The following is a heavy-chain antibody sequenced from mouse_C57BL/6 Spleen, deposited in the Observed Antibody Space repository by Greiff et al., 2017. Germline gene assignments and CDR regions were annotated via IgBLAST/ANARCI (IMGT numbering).Heavy chain of an antibody. CDR3: ARDGDYDLYCAMDY. CDR1: GYTFTSYW. CDR2: IDPSSGRT. Sequence: VQLQQPGAELVKPGASVKLSCKASGYTFTSYWMPWVKQRPGRGLEWIGEIDPSSGRTKYNEKFKSKATLTVDKPSSTAYMQLSSRTSEDSAVYYCARDGDYDLYCAMDYWGQGTSVTVSS. V-gene: IGHV1-72*01. J-gene: IGHJ4*01. D-gene: IGHD2-4*01.